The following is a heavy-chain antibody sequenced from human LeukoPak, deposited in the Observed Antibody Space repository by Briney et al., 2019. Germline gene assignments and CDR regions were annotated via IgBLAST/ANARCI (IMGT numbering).Heavy chain of an antibody. CDR1: GYTFPSYY. J-gene: IGHJ4*02. Sequence: ASVKVSCKASGYTFPSYYMLWVRQAPGPGLEWMGIINPSGGSTSYAQKFQGRVTMTRDTSTSTVYMELSSLRSEDTAVYYCARVRAAAHLFDYWGQGTLVTVSS. D-gene: IGHD6-13*01. V-gene: IGHV1-46*01. CDR2: INPSGGST. CDR3: ARVRAAAHLFDY.